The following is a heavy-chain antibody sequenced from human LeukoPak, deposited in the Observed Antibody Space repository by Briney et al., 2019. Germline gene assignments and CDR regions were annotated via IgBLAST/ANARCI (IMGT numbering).Heavy chain of an antibody. CDR3: ARDPYDFWSGFDY. V-gene: IGHV3-74*01. Sequence: GGSLRLSCAPSGFTFGSYWMHWVRHAPGKGLVWVSRTNSDGSSTTYADSVKGRFTISRDNAKNTLYLQMNSLRVEDTAVYYCARDPYDFWSGFDYWGQGTLVTVSS. J-gene: IGHJ4*02. CDR2: TNSDGSST. D-gene: IGHD3-3*01. CDR1: GFTFGSYW.